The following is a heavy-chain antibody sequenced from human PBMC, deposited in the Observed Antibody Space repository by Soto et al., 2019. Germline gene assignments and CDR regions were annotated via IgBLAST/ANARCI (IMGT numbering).Heavy chain of an antibody. CDR2: INHSGST. D-gene: IGHD4-4*01. Sequence: SETLSLTCAVYGGSFSGYYWSWIRQPPGKGLEWIGEINHSGSTNYNPSLKSRVTISVDTSKNQFSLKLSSVTAADTAVYYCARGGRLHHYYYYYGMDVWGQGTTVTVSS. V-gene: IGHV4-34*01. CDR1: GGSFSGYY. CDR3: ARGGRLHHYYYYYGMDV. J-gene: IGHJ6*02.